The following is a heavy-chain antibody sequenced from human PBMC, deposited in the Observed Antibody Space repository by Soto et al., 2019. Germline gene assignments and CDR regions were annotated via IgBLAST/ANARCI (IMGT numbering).Heavy chain of an antibody. CDR1: GYTFTNYG. CDR3: SSGNSIPAPGDY. CDR2: VSAYNGER. V-gene: IGHV1-18*01. Sequence: QVQLVQAGAEVKKPGASVKVSCKASGYTFTNYGINWVRQAPGQGLEWLGWVSAYNGERRYAQRVQARVIMTTDTSTTTAYMELRSLRSDATAVYYCSSGNSIPAPGDYWGQGTLVTVSS. J-gene: IGHJ4*01. D-gene: IGHD6-6*01.